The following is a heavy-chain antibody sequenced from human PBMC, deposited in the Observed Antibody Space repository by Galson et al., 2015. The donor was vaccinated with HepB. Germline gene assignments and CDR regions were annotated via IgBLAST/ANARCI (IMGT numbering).Heavy chain of an antibody. D-gene: IGHD5-24*01. CDR2: INPSGGST. J-gene: IGHJ4*02. CDR1: GYTFTSYS. V-gene: IGHV1-46*01. Sequence: SVKVSCKASGYTFTSYSIHWVRQAPGQGLEWMGIINPSGGSTNYAQKFQDRVTMTRDTFTSTVYMELSSLKSDDASGYYCARVRDGYNYSYFDYWSQGTLVTVSS. CDR3: ARVRDGYNYSYFDY.